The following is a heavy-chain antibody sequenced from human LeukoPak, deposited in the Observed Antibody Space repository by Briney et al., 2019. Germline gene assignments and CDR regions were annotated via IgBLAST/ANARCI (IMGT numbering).Heavy chain of an antibody. CDR1: GYSFTSYW. CDR3: ARIVAVAGSDETHYYFDY. J-gene: IGHJ4*02. Sequence: GESLKISCKGSGYSFTSYWIGWVRQMPGKGLEWMGIIYPGDSDTRYSPSFQGQVTISADKSISTAYLQWSSLKASDTAMYYCARIVAVAGSDETHYYFDYWGQGTLVTVSS. D-gene: IGHD6-19*01. V-gene: IGHV5-51*01. CDR2: IYPGDSDT.